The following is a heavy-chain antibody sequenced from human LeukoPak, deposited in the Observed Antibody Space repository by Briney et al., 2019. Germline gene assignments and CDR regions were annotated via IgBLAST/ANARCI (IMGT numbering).Heavy chain of an antibody. CDR2: IYTSGST. Sequence: SQTLSLTCTVSGGSISSGTYYWSWIRQPAGKGLEWIGQIYTSGSTNYNPSLKSRVTISLDTSKSQFSLKLSSVTAADTAVYYCARSAPIWSGSLPFDLWGRGTLVTVSS. J-gene: IGHJ2*01. V-gene: IGHV4-61*09. CDR3: ARSAPIWSGSLPFDL. D-gene: IGHD3-3*01. CDR1: GGSISSGTYY.